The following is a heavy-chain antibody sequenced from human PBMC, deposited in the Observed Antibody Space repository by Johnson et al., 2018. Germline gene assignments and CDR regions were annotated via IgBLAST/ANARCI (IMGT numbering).Heavy chain of an antibody. D-gene: IGHD1-1*01. J-gene: IGHJ1*01. Sequence: QVQLQESGGGVVQPGRSLRLSCAASGFTFSSYGMHWVRQAPGKGLEWVAVISYDGSNKYYADSVKVRFTISRDNSKNTLYLQMNSLRAEDTAVYYCARDAGTVVSGYSQHWGQGTLVTVSS. CDR3: ARDAGTVVSGYSQH. CDR1: GFTFSSYG. CDR2: ISYDGSNK. V-gene: IGHV3-30*03.